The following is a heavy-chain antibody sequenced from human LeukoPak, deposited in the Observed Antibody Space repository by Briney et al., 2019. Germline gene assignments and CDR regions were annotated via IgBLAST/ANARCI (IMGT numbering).Heavy chain of an antibody. CDR1: GGSISSNNYY. D-gene: IGHD6-6*01. V-gene: IGHV4-39*07. Sequence: SDTLSLTCTVSGGSISSNNYYWAWIRQPPGKGLEWIGSIYSSGSASYNPSLKSRVSIVLDTSKNQFSLKVTSVTAADTAVYYCARDHSSYAKGHYDYWGQGTLVTVSS. CDR3: ARDHSSYAKGHYDY. J-gene: IGHJ4*01. CDR2: IYSSGSA.